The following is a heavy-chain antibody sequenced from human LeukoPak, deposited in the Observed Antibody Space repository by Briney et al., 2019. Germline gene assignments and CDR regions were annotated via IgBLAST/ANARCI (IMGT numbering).Heavy chain of an antibody. CDR2: IYYTGST. V-gene: IGHV4-39*01. D-gene: IGHD2-2*01. CDR3: ARHAAAYCSSTSCYVHFWGRIRYFDL. Sequence: PSETLSLTCTVSGGSISSSSYYWGWIRQPPGTGLEWIGSIYYTGSTYYNASLKSRVTISVDTSKNQFSLRLSSVTAADTAVYYCARHAAAYCSSTSCYVHFWGRIRYFDLWGRGTLVTVSS. CDR1: GGSISSSSYY. J-gene: IGHJ2*01.